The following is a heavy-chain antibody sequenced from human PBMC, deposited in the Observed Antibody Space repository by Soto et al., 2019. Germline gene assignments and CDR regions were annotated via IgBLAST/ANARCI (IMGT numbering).Heavy chain of an antibody. J-gene: IGHJ6*02. CDR2: ISYDGSNK. V-gene: IGHV3-30*18. Sequence: QVQLVESGGGVVQPGRSLRHSCAASGFTFSSYGMHWVRQAPGKGLEWVAVISYDGSNKYYADSVKGRFTISRDNSKNTLYLQMNILRAEDTAVYYCAKDQGRDGDSVYYYYGMDVWGQGTTVTVSS. D-gene: IGHD4-17*01. CDR3: AKDQGRDGDSVYYYYGMDV. CDR1: GFTFSSYG.